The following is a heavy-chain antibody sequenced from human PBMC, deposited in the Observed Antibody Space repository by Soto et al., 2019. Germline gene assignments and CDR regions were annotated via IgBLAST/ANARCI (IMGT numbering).Heavy chain of an antibody. D-gene: IGHD3-3*01. CDR3: ARVRSGWPGPAFDP. CDR2: IYYSGST. J-gene: IGHJ5*02. V-gene: IGHV4-59*01. CDR1: GGCISSYY. Sequence: SETLSLTCTVSGGCISSYYWSWIRQPPGKGLEWIGYIYYSGSTNYNPSLKSRVTISVDTSKNQFSLKLSSVTAADTAVYYCARVRSGWPGPAFDPWGQGTLVTVSS.